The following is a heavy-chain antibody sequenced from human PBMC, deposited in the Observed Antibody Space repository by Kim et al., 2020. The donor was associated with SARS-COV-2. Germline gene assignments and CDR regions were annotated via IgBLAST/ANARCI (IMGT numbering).Heavy chain of an antibody. CDR1: GFTFSNYG. V-gene: IGHV3-30*18. Sequence: GGSLRLSCAASGFTFSNYGMHWVRQAPGKGLEWVALISFDARNQYYEDSVKGRFTISRDNSKNTLYLQMNSLRAEDTAVYYCAKRSRPKESSGWYELDHWGQGTLVTVSS. J-gene: IGHJ4*02. CDR2: ISFDARNQ. D-gene: IGHD6-19*01. CDR3: AKRSRPKESSGWYELDH.